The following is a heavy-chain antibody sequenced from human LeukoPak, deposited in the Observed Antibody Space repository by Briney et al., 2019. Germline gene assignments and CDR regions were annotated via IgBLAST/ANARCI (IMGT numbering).Heavy chain of an antibody. D-gene: IGHD3-10*01. V-gene: IGHV4-4*07. CDR2: INGSGSR. J-gene: IGHJ5*02. CDR3: AREGLNMVRGVIPKEAWGWFDP. CDR1: GGSISNYY. Sequence: SETLSLTCTVSGGSISNYYWSWIRRSAGKGLEWIGRINGSGSRRYNPSLESRVTMSVDTSKNQLSLKLSSVTAADTAVYYCAREGLNMVRGVIPKEAWGWFDPWGQGTLVTVSS.